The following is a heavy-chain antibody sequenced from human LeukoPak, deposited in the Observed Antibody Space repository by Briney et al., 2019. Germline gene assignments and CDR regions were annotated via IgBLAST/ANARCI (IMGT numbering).Heavy chain of an antibody. D-gene: IGHD5-24*01. CDR3: AKDDAWLQFND. J-gene: IGHJ4*02. Sequence: GGSLRLSCAASGFTFSSHGMNWVRQAPGKGLEWISGMSPRADITYYADSVKGRFTISRDNSENTVYLHMSSLRAGDTALYFCAKDDAWLQFNDWGQGTLVTVSS. CDR1: GFTFSSHG. CDR2: MSPRADIT. V-gene: IGHV3-23*01.